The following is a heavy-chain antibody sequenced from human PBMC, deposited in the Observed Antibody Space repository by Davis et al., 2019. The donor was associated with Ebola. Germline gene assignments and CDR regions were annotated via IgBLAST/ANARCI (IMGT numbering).Heavy chain of an antibody. J-gene: IGHJ4*02. D-gene: IGHD3-16*01. CDR3: ARVSWGLSKAFDN. CDR2: TYYNSKWYT. V-gene: IGHV6-1*01. CDR1: GDTVSGNSGA. Sequence: PSETLSLTCAISGDTVSGNSGAWNWIRQSPSRGLEWLGRTYYNSKWYTDYATSVNSRITINPDTSKNQFSLHLNSVTPEDTAVYYCARVSWGLSKAFDNWGQGTLVTVSS.